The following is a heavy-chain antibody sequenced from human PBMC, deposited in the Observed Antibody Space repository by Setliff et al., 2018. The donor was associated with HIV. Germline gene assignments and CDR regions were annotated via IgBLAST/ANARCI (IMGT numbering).Heavy chain of an antibody. CDR3: ARSEAAMVESFDY. Sequence: PGESLTLSCKGSGYSFTSYWIGWVRQMPGKGLEWMGIIYPGDSDTRYSPSFQGQVTISADKSISTAYLQWSSLKASDTAMYYCARSEAAMVESFDYWGQGTLVTVSS. J-gene: IGHJ4*02. CDR1: GYSFTSYW. V-gene: IGHV5-51*01. D-gene: IGHD5-18*01. CDR2: IYPGDSDT.